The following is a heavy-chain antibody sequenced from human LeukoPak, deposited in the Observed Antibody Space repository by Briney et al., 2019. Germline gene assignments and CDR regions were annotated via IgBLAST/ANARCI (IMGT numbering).Heavy chain of an antibody. Sequence: ASVKVSCKASGYTFTSYDINWVRQATGQGLEWMGWMNPNSGNTGYAQKFQGRVTMTRNTSISTAYMELSSLRSEDTAVYYCARDPAMVRGVIIDSFDPWGQGTLVTVSS. CDR2: MNPNSGNT. V-gene: IGHV1-8*01. CDR1: GYTFTSYD. D-gene: IGHD3-10*01. J-gene: IGHJ5*02. CDR3: ARDPAMVRGVIIDSFDP.